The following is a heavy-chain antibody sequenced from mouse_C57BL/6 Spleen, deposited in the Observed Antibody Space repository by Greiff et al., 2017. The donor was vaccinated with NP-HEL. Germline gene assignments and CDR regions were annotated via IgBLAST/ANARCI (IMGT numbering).Heavy chain of an antibody. CDR1: GFSLTSYG. V-gene: IGHV2-2*01. J-gene: IGHJ2*01. CDR2: IWSGGST. CDR3: ARGRGHFDY. D-gene: IGHD3-1*01. Sequence: VQLKQSGPGLVQPSQSLSITCTVSGFSLTSYGVHWVRQSPGKGLEWLGVIWSGGSTDYNAAFISRLSISKDNSKSQVFFKMNSLQADDTAIYYCARGRGHFDYWGQGTTLTVSS.